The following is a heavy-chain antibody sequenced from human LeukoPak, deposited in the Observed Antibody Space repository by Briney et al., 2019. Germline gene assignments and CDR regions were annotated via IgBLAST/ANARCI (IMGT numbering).Heavy chain of an antibody. CDR3: ARDVDGSGSYFGQNRYYYYYYGMDV. D-gene: IGHD3-10*01. CDR2: INPNSGGT. V-gene: IGHV1-2*02. CDR1: GYTFTGYY. J-gene: IGHJ6*02. Sequence: ASVKVSCKASGYTFTGYYMHWVRQAPGQGLEWMGWINPNSGGTNYAQKFQGRVTMTRDTSISTAYIELSRLRSDDTAVYYCARDVDGSGSYFGQNRYYYYYYGMDVWGQGTTVTVSS.